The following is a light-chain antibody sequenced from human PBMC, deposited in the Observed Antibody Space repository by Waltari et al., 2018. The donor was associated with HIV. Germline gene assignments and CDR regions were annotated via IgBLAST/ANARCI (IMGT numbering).Light chain of an antibody. CDR1: QSISRW. Sequence: DIQMTQSPSTLSASVGDRVTITCRASQSISRWLAWHQQKPGKAPKLLIYKASILESGVPSRFSGSGSGTEFTLTISSLQPDDFATYYCQQYNSYPGTFGQGTKVEIK. CDR2: KAS. CDR3: QQYNSYPGT. J-gene: IGKJ1*01. V-gene: IGKV1-5*03.